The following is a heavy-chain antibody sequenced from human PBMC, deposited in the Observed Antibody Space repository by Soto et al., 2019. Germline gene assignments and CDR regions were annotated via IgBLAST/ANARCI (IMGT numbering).Heavy chain of an antibody. D-gene: IGHD4-17*01. Sequence: PGGSLRLSCAASGFTFSSFWMTWVRQAPGKGLEWVANIKQDGSEKYYADSVKGRFTISRDNAKNSLYLQMNSLRAEDTAVYYCARAVTPSYFDYWGKGTLVTVSS. CDR1: GFTFSSFW. CDR3: ARAVTPSYFDY. CDR2: IKQDGSEK. V-gene: IGHV3-7*01. J-gene: IGHJ4*02.